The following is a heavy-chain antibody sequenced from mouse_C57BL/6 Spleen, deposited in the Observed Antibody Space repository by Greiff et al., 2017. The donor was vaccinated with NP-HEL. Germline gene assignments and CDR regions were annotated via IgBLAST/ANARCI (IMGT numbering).Heavy chain of an antibody. V-gene: IGHV1-55*01. Sequence: VQLQQPGAELVKPGASVKMSCKASGYTFTSYWITWVKQRPGQGLEWIGDIYPGSGSTNYNEKFKSKATLTVDTSSSTAYMQLSSLTSEDSAVYYCARGEYDYDDAGPGFAYWGQGTLVTVSA. CDR1: GYTFTSYW. J-gene: IGHJ3*01. CDR2: IYPGSGST. D-gene: IGHD2-4*01. CDR3: ARGEYDYDDAGPGFAY.